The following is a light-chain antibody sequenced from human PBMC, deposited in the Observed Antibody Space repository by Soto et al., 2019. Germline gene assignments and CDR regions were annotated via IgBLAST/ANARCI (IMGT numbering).Light chain of an antibody. CDR2: ATA. CDR1: QGIRDD. J-gene: IGKJ1*01. Sequence: AIQFTQSPSSLSASVGDRVTITCRASQGIRDDLAWFQQSPGKAPKVLIYATANLQSGVPSRFSGSGSGTEFALTITSLQPEDFATYYCLQHYDLPPTFGQGTKVDIK. V-gene: IGKV1-6*01. CDR3: LQHYDLPPT.